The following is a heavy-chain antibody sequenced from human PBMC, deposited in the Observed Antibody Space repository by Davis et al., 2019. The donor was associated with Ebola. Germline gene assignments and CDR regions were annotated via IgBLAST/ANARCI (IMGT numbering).Heavy chain of an antibody. Sequence: GGSLRLSCAASGFTFDDYTMHWVRQAPGKGLEWVSLISWDGGSTYYADSVKGRFTISRDNSKNSLYLQMNSLRTEDTALYYCAKEKWELLTYWYFDLWGRGTLVTVSS. CDR2: ISWDGGST. V-gene: IGHV3-43*01. J-gene: IGHJ2*01. CDR1: GFTFDDYT. CDR3: AKEKWELLTYWYFDL. D-gene: IGHD1-26*01.